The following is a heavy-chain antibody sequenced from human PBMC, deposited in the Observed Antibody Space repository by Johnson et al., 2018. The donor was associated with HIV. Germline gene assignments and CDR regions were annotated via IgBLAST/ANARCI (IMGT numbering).Heavy chain of an antibody. CDR1: GFTFSSYG. J-gene: IGHJ3*02. Sequence: VQLVESGGGVVQPGRSLRLSCAASGFTFSSYGMHWVRQAPGKGLEWVAVISYGGSNKYYADSVKGLFTISRDNSKNTLYLQMNSLRVEDTAVYYCAREPRVLTDAFDIWGQGRMVTVSS. CDR3: AREPRVLTDAFDI. D-gene: IGHD2-8*02. V-gene: IGHV3-30*03. CDR2: ISYGGSNK.